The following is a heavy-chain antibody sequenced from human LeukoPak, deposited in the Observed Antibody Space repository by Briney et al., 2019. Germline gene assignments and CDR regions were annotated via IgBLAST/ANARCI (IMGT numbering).Heavy chain of an antibody. D-gene: IGHD3-10*01. CDR2: INPNSGGT. Sequence: ASVKVSCKASGYTFTDYYIHWVRQAPGQGPEWMGWINPNSGGTNYAQNLQGRVTMTRDTSISTAYMELSRLRSDDTAVYYCARDYERIIMVRGVPLSPQTVFDPWGQGTLVTVSS. CDR3: ARDYERIIMVRGVPLSPQTVFDP. V-gene: IGHV1-2*02. CDR1: GYTFTDYY. J-gene: IGHJ5*02.